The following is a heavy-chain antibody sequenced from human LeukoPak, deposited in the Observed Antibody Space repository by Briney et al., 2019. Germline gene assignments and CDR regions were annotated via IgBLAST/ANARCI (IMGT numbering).Heavy chain of an antibody. CDR2: IVGSSSYT. CDR3: ARAGGTVTTQDY. Sequence: GGSLRLSCAASGFNFRGYHMSWIRQAPGKGLEWVAYIVGSSSYTNYADSVKGRFTISRDNGENSLYLQMNSLRDEDTAVYYCARAGGTVTTQDYWGQGTLVTVSS. CDR1: GFNFRGYH. J-gene: IGHJ4*02. V-gene: IGHV3-11*06. D-gene: IGHD3-16*01.